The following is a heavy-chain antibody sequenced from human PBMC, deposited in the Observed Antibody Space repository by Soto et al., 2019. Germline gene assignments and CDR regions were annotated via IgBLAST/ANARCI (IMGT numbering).Heavy chain of an antibody. D-gene: IGHD3-16*02. V-gene: IGHV3-33*01. J-gene: IGHJ3*02. CDR3: ARGNIGAFDI. CDR1: RFSFSSYG. CDR2: IWYDGSNK. Sequence: GGSLRLSCAASRFSFSSYGMHWVRQAPGEGPAWVAVIWYDGSNKYYADSVKGRFTISRDNSKNTLYLEMNSLRGEDTAVYYCARGNIGAFDIWGLGTMVTVSS.